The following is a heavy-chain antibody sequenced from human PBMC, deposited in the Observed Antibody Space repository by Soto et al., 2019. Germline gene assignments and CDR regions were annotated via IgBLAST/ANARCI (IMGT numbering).Heavy chain of an antibody. V-gene: IGHV4-34*01. CDR3: ARGTRLPRDSSGYYYVRGGVNWFDP. CDR2: INHSGST. J-gene: IGHJ5*02. Sequence: PSETLSLTCAVYGGAFSGYYWSWIRPPPGKGLEWIGGINHSGSTNYNPSLKSRVTISVDTSKNQFSLKLSSVTAADTAVYYCARGTRLPRDSSGYYYVRGGVNWFDPWGQGTLVTVS. CDR1: GGAFSGYY. D-gene: IGHD3-22*01.